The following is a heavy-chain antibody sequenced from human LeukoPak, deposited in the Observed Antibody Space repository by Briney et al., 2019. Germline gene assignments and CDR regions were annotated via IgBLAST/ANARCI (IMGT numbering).Heavy chain of an antibody. D-gene: IGHD4-17*01. CDR3: AREEGDYGDYKFDP. J-gene: IGHJ5*02. CDR1: GGTFSSYA. V-gene: IGHV1-69*05. CDR2: IIPIFGTA. Sequence: SVKVSCKASGGTFSSYAISWVRQAPGQGLEWMGRIIPIFGTANYAQKFQGRVTMTRNTSISTAYMELSSLRSEDTAVYYCAREEGDYGDYKFDPWGQGTLVTVSS.